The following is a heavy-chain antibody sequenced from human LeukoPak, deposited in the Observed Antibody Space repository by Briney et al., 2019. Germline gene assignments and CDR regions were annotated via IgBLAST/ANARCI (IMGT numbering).Heavy chain of an antibody. Sequence: PGGSLRLSCAASGFTFSTYWMNWVRQAPGKGLEWVSIIKQDGSEKYYVDSVKGRFTLSRDNAYNSLYLQMNSLRADDTAVYYCARSIVGATDYWGQGTLVTVSS. J-gene: IGHJ4*02. CDR2: IKQDGSEK. CDR1: GFTFSTYW. V-gene: IGHV3-7*01. D-gene: IGHD1-26*01. CDR3: ARSIVGATDY.